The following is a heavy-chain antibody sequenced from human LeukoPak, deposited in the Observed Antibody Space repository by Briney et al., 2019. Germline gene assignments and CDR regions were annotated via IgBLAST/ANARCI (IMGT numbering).Heavy chain of an antibody. D-gene: IGHD2-15*01. CDR2: IDPSDSYT. J-gene: IGHJ6*04. CDR3: ARLPIYYYYGMDV. CDR1: GGTFSSYA. V-gene: IGHV5-10-1*01. Sequence: KVSCKASGGTFSSYAISWVRQMPGKGLEWMGRIDPSDSYTNYSPSFQGHVTISADKSISTAYLQWSSLKASDTAMYYCARLPIYYYYGMDVWGKGTTVTVSS.